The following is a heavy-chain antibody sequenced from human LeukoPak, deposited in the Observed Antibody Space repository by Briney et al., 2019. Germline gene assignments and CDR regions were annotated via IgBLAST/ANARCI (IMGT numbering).Heavy chain of an antibody. J-gene: IGHJ3*02. Sequence: GGSLRLSCAASGFTFSSYWMHWVRQAPGKGLVWVSRINSDGSSTSYADSVKGRFTISRDNAKNTLYLQMNSLRAEDTAVYYCASGWSWSAAVNDAFDIWGQGTMVTVSP. CDR1: GFTFSSYW. D-gene: IGHD2-21*01. CDR2: INSDGSST. V-gene: IGHV3-74*01. CDR3: ASGWSWSAAVNDAFDI.